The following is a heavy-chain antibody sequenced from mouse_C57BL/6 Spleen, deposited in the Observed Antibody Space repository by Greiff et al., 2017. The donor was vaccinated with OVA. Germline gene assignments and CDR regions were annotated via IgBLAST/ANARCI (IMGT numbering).Heavy chain of an antibody. J-gene: IGHJ1*03. CDR1: GYTFTGYW. Sequence: QVQLKESGAELMKPGASVKLSCKATGYTFTGYWIEWVKQRPGHGLEWIGEILPGSGSTNYNEKFKGKATFTADTSSNTAYMQLSSLTTEDSAIHFCARGGCYYGSSWDWYFDVWGTGTTVTVAS. CDR3: ARGGCYYGSSWDWYFDV. CDR2: ILPGSGST. D-gene: IGHD1-1*01. V-gene: IGHV1-9*01.